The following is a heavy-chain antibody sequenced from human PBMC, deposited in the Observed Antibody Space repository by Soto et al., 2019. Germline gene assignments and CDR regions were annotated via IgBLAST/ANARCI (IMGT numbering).Heavy chain of an antibody. V-gene: IGHV3-9*01. CDR1: GLNFDDFA. D-gene: IGHD3-3*01. J-gene: IGHJ4*02. CDR2: ITWNSRVL. Sequence: GGSLRLSCVGSGLNFDDFAMHWVRQAPGKGLEWVSGITWNSRVLAYADSVKGRFTISRDNARNSLYLQMDSLRDEDTALYYCAKGRYDFWSPYYFDSWGQGTLVTVSS. CDR3: AKGRYDFWSPYYFDS.